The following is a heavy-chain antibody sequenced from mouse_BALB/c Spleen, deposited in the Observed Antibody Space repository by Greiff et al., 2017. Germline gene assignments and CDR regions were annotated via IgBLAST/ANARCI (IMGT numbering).Heavy chain of an antibody. CDR1: GFTFSSYT. J-gene: IGHJ2*01. V-gene: IGHV5-6-4*01. Sequence: EVKVVESGGGLVKPGGSLKLSCAASGFTFSSYTMSWVRQTPEKRLEWVATISSGGSYTYYPDSVKGRFTISRDNAKNTLYLQMSSLKSEDTAMYYCTRGDYGNLYYFDYWGQGTTLTVSS. CDR3: TRGDYGNLYYFDY. CDR2: ISSGGSYT. D-gene: IGHD2-1*01.